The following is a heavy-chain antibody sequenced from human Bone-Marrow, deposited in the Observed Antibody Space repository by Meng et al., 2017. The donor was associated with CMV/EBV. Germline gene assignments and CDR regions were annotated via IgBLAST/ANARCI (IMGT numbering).Heavy chain of an antibody. CDR2: ISVYNGNT. V-gene: IGHV1-18*01. CDR3: ARDPHLEWSPYYGMDV. J-gene: IGHJ6*02. CDR1: GYTFTSYG. D-gene: IGHD3-3*01. Sequence: ASVKVSCKASGYTFTSYGISWVRQAPGQGLEWMGCISVYNGNTNYVQKLQGRVTMTTDTSTSTAYMELRSLRSDDTAVYYCARDPHLEWSPYYGMDVWGQGTTVTV.